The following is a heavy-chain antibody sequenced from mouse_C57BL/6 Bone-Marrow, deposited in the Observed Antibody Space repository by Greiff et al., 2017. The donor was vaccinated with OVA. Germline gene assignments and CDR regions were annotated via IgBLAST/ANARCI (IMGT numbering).Heavy chain of an antibody. CDR2: ISDGGSYT. CDR3: ASAVVEPYWYFDV. CDR1: GFTFSSYA. Sequence: EVKLVESGGGLVKPGGSLKLSCAASGFTFSSYAMSWVRQTPEKRLEWVATISDGGSYTYYPDNVKGRFTISRDNAKNNLYLQMSHLKSEDTAMYYCASAVVEPYWYFDVWGTGTTVTVSS. V-gene: IGHV5-4*03. D-gene: IGHD1-1*01. J-gene: IGHJ1*03.